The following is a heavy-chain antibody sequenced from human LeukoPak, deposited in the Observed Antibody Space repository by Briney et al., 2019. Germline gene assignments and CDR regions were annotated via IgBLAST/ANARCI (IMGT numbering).Heavy chain of an antibody. V-gene: IGHV3-7*01. Sequence: GGSLRLSCAVSGFTFSSYWMNWVRQAPGKGLEWVASINQDGGEKYYVDSVKDRFTISRVNAKNSLYLQMSSLRAEDTAVYYCARDGTAAGLYLDLWGQGTLVTVSS. CDR3: ARDGTAAGLYLDL. J-gene: IGHJ4*01. D-gene: IGHD6-13*01. CDR2: INQDGGEK. CDR1: GFTFSSYW.